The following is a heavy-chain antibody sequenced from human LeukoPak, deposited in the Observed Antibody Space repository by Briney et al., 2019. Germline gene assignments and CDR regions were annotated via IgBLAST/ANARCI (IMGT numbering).Heavy chain of an antibody. Sequence: ASVKVSCKASGGTFSSYAISWVRQAPGQGLEWMGGIIPIFGTPNYAQKFQGRVTITADKSTSTANMELSSLRSEDTAVYYCATKEFGELLTGPGGPTGGRGYYYYGMDVWGKGTTVTVSS. CDR3: ATKEFGELLTGPGGPTGGRGYYYYGMDV. J-gene: IGHJ6*04. CDR2: IIPIFGTP. D-gene: IGHD3-10*01. V-gene: IGHV1-69*06. CDR1: GGTFSSYA.